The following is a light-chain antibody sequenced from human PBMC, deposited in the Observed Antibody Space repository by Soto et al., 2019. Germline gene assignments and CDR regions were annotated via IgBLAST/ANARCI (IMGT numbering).Light chain of an antibody. CDR1: QSISNY. J-gene: IGKJ4*01. CDR3: QQTFSSPLT. V-gene: IGKV1-39*01. Sequence: DIQMTQSPSSLSASVGDRVTITCRASQSISNYLNWYQQKPGKAPKLLIYDASSLESGVPSRFSGSGSGTEFTLTISSLQPEDFATYYCQQTFSSPLTFGGGTKVDIK. CDR2: DAS.